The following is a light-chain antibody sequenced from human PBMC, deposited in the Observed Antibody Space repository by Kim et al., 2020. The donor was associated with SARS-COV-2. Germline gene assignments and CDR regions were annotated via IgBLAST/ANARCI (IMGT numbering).Light chain of an antibody. Sequence: AWGQTVRITCQGDRLRSYDAGWYQQKPGQARVHVNCGKNKRASRIQDRFAGSNPGNTASLNITGAQAGGEAEYYCTPEDSSSSHRVFGGGTQLTVL. CDR2: GKN. J-gene: IGLJ3*02. V-gene: IGLV3-19*01. CDR3: TPEDSSSSHRV. CDR1: RLRSYD.